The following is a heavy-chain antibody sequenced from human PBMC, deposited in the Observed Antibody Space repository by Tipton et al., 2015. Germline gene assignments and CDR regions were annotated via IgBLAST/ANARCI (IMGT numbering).Heavy chain of an antibody. J-gene: IGHJ4*02. CDR3: ARHNSGDYGSLDY. CDR1: GFSFSTYV. Sequence: QLVQSGGGVVQPGRSLRLSCAASGFSFSTYVMSWVRQAPGKGLEWVANIDEAGNQKYYVASVKGRFTISRDNANNSLYLQMNYLRPDDTAVYFCARHNSGDYGSLDYWGQGALVTVSS. CDR2: IDEAGNQK. V-gene: IGHV3-7*01. D-gene: IGHD4-17*01.